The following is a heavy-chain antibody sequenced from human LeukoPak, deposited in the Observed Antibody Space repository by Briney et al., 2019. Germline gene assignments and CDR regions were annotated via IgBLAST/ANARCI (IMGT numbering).Heavy chain of an antibody. CDR2: INSDGSST. Sequence: GGSLRFSCAAPGLTFSSYWMHWVRQAPGKGLVWVSRINSDGSSTSYADSVKGRFTISRDNAKNTLYLQMNSLRAEDTAVYYCARAISYGYGGLDYWGQGTLVTVSS. V-gene: IGHV3-74*01. J-gene: IGHJ4*02. D-gene: IGHD5-18*01. CDR3: ARAISYGYGGLDY. CDR1: GLTFSSYW.